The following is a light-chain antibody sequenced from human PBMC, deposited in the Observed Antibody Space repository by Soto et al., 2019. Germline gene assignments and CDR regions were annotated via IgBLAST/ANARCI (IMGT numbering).Light chain of an antibody. CDR2: SAS. J-gene: IGKJ4*01. V-gene: IGKV1-5*03. CDR3: QQRRHWPSLT. CDR1: QSISRW. Sequence: DIHLTQSPSTLSASVGDRVTITCRASQSISRWLAWYQQKPGMAPKLLIYSASNLERGVPSRFSGGGSGTDFSLTISSLQPEDFAVYYCQQRRHWPSLTFGGGTKVEIK.